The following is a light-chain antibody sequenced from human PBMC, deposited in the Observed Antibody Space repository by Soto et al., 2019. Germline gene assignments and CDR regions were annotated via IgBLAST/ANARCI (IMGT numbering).Light chain of an antibody. CDR1: QSISSY. CDR2: AAS. Sequence: DIQMTQSPSSLSASVGDRVTITCRASQSISSYLNSYQQKPGKAPKLLIYAASILQSGVPSRFSGSGSGTDFTLTISSLQPEDFATYYCQQSYSTPQTFGQGTKVEIK. J-gene: IGKJ1*01. CDR3: QQSYSTPQT. V-gene: IGKV1-39*01.